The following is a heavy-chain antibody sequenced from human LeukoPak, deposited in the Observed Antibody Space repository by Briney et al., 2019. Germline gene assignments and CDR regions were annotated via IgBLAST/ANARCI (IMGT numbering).Heavy chain of an antibody. V-gene: IGHV4-34*01. CDR1: GGSISNYY. CDR2: INHSGST. D-gene: IGHD3-22*01. CDR3: ARGGITMIVVVTHDDAFDI. Sequence: PSETLSLTCTVSGGSISNYYWSWIRQPPGKGLEWIGEINHSGSTNYNPSLKSRVTISVDTSKNQFSLKLSSVTAADTAVYYCARGGITMIVVVTHDDAFDIWGQGTMVTVSS. J-gene: IGHJ3*02.